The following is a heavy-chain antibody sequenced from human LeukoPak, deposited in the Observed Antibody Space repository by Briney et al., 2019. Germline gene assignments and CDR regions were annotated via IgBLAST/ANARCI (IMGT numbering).Heavy chain of an antibody. CDR1: GFTFSSYE. Sequence: GGSLRLSCAASGFTFSSYEMNWIRQAPGKGLEWVSYISSSGSTIYYADSVKGRFTISRDNAKNSLYLQMNSLRAEDTAVYYGARGGDIGDWFDPWGQGTLVTVSS. CDR3: ARGGDIGDWFDP. D-gene: IGHD2-21*02. V-gene: IGHV3-48*03. CDR2: ISSSGSTI. J-gene: IGHJ5*02.